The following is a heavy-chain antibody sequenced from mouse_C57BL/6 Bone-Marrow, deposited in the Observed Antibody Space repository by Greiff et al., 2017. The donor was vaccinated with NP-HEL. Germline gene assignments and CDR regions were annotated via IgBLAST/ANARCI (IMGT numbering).Heavy chain of an antibody. CDR1: GYSFTSYY. CDR3: ARSWYFDY. Sequence: EVQLQQSGPELVKPGASVKISCKASGYSFTSYYMNWVKQSPEKSLEWIGEINPSTGGTTYNQKFKAKATLTVDKSSSTAYMQLKSLTSEDSAVYYCARSWYFDYWGQGTTLTVSS. CDR2: INPSTGGT. V-gene: IGHV1-42*01. J-gene: IGHJ2*01.